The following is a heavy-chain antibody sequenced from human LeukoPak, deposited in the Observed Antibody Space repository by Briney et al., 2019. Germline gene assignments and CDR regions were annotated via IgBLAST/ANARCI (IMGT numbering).Heavy chain of an antibody. CDR2: IISSSSYI. CDR3: ARDSRPLLWFGESSPSEFDP. Sequence: GGSLSLSCAASGFTFSSYSMNWVRQAPGKGLGWVSSIISSSSYIYYADSVKGRFTISRDNSKNTLYLQMNSLRAEDTAVYYCARDSRPLLWFGESSPSEFDPWGQGTLVTVSS. D-gene: IGHD3-10*01. J-gene: IGHJ5*02. CDR1: GFTFSSYS. V-gene: IGHV3-21*01.